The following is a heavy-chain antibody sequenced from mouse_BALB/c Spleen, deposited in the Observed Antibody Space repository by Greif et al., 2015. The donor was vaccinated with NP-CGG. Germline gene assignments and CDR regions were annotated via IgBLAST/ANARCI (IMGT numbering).Heavy chain of an antibody. V-gene: IGHV1S56*01. CDR2: IYPGNVNT. J-gene: IGHJ2*01. D-gene: IGHD2-3*01. CDR3: ARGDGYPY. CDR1: GYTFTSYY. Sequence: VQLQQSGPELVKPGASVRISCEASGYTFTSYYVHWVKQRPGQGLEWIGWIYPGNVNTKYNEKFKGKATLTADKSSSTAFMQLSSLTSEDSAVYFCARGDGYPYWGQGTTLTVSS.